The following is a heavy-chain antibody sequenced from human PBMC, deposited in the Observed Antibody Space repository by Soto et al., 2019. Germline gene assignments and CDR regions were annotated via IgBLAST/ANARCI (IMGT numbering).Heavy chain of an antibody. CDR2: ISGSGGST. V-gene: IGHV3-23*01. D-gene: IGHD3-3*01. CDR3: AKRDIFGSGYRIYYYDGMDV. Sequence: GGSLRLSCAASGFTFSSYAMSWVRQAPGKGLEWVSAISGSGGSTYYADSVKGRFTISRDNSKNTLYLQMNSLRAEDMAVYYCAKRDIFGSGYRIYYYDGMDVWGRGTTVTVSS. J-gene: IGHJ6*02. CDR1: GFTFSSYA.